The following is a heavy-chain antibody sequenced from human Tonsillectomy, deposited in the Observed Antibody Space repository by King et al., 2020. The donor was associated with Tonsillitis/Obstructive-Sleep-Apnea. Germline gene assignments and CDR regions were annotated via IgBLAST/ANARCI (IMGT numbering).Heavy chain of an antibody. CDR1: GFSFSNAW. Sequence: VQLVESGGGLVKPGGSLRLSCTVSGFSFSNAWMNWVRQAPGKGLEWVGRIKSKTDGGIIEYAAPVKGRFTISRDDSKNTLYLQMNSLKTEDTAVYYCTTDRNYYCSGSKIDYWGQGTLVTVSS. CDR3: TTDRNYYCSGSKIDY. CDR2: IKSKTDGGII. J-gene: IGHJ4*02. V-gene: IGHV3-15*07. D-gene: IGHD3-10*01.